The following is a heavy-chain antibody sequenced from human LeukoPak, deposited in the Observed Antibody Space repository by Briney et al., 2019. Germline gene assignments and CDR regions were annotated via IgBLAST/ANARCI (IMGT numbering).Heavy chain of an antibody. CDR1: GYTFTRYA. D-gene: IGHD3-9*01. CDR3: ARSSYDFLTGSPLLNSFDY. Sequence: GASVKVSCKASGYTFTRYALHWVPQAPRQRLEWMGWVNAGNGKTKYSQKFQGRVTITRDTSASAAYMELNSLRSEDTAVYYCARSSYDFLTGSPLLNSFDYWGQGTLVTVSS. CDR2: VNAGNGKT. J-gene: IGHJ4*02. V-gene: IGHV1-3*01.